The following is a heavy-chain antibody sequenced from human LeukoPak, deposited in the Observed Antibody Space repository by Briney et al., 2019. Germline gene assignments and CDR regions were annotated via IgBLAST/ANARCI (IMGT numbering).Heavy chain of an antibody. Sequence: SQTLSLTCTVSGGSISRGDYYWSWIRQPPGKGLEWIAYIYYSGNTNYNPSLKSRVSISVDTSKNQLSLKLSSVSAADTAVYYCVRVRNSNAFGADFDYWGQGALVTVSS. CDR1: GGSISRGDYY. D-gene: IGHD2/OR15-2a*01. CDR3: VRVRNSNAFGADFDY. V-gene: IGHV4-30-4*08. CDR2: IYYSGNT. J-gene: IGHJ4*02.